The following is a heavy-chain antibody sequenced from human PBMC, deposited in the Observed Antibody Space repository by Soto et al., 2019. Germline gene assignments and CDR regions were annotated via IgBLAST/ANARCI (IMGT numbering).Heavy chain of an antibody. Sequence: EVQLVESGGGLVQPGGSLILSCAASGFTFSSYSMNWVRQAPGKGLEWVSYIISSSSTIYYADSVKGRFTISRDNAKYILYLEMNCLRDEDTAVYYCARGEYISSPVSAKATEGLYYYYCMDVWGQGTTVTVSS. J-gene: IGHJ6*02. CDR2: IISSSSTI. CDR1: GFTFSSYS. D-gene: IGHD6-6*01. CDR3: ARGEYISSPVSAKATEGLYYYYCMDV. V-gene: IGHV3-48*02.